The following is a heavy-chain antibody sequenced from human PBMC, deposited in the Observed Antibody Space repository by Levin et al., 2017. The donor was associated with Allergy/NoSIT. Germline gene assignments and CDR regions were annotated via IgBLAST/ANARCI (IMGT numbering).Heavy chain of an antibody. D-gene: IGHD3-9*01. Sequence: PGGSLRLSCTVSGGSISSSISYWGWIRQAPGKGLEWIGSIYNSGSTYYNPSLKSRFTTSVDTSKNQFSLKLSSVTAADTAVYYCARQCYDILTGYYNFDYWGQGTLVTVSS. J-gene: IGHJ4*02. CDR2: IYNSGST. CDR3: ARQCYDILTGYYNFDY. CDR1: GGSISSSISY. V-gene: IGHV4-39*01.